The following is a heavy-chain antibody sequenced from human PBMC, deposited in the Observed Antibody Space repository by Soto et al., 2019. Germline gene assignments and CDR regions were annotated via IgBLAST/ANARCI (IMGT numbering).Heavy chain of an antibody. CDR3: AREPGDYYDSSGYYYCWGYYYYGMDV. V-gene: IGHV3-48*03. D-gene: IGHD3-22*01. CDR2: ISSSGSTI. J-gene: IGHJ6*02. CDR1: GFTCSSYE. Sequence: PRGPLILSCAASGFTCSSYEMNWVRQAPGKGLEWVSYISSSGSTIYYADSVKGRFTISRDNAKNSLYLQMNSLRAEDTAVYYCAREPGDYYDSSGYYYCWGYYYYGMDVWGQGTTVTVS.